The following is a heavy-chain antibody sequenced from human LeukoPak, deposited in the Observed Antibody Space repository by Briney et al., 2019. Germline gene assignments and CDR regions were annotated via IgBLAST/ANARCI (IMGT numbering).Heavy chain of an antibody. D-gene: IGHD6-13*01. CDR3: ARDWDLVYSSSLGPPPPQPLFDY. V-gene: IGHV1-18*01. J-gene: IGHJ4*02. Sequence: ASVKVSCKASGYTFTSYGISWVRQAPGQGLEWMGWISAYNGNTNYAQKLQGRVTMTTDTSTSTAYMELRSLRSDDTAVYYCARDWDLVYSSSLGPPPPQPLFDYWGQGTLVTVSS. CDR2: ISAYNGNT. CDR1: GYTFTSYG.